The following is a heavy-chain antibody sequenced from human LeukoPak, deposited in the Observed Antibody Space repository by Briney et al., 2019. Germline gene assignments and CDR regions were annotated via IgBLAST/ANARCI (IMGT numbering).Heavy chain of an antibody. D-gene: IGHD3-10*01. CDR3: ASMGAYYYGSGSYYFGY. CDR2: INTNTGNP. CDR1: GYTFTSYA. Sequence: VASVKVSCKASGYTFTSYAMNWVRQAPGQGLEWMGWINTNTGNPTYAQGFTGRFVFSLDTSVSTAYLQISSLKAEDTAVYYCASMGAYYYGSGSYYFGYWGQGTLATVSS. V-gene: IGHV7-4-1*02. J-gene: IGHJ4*02.